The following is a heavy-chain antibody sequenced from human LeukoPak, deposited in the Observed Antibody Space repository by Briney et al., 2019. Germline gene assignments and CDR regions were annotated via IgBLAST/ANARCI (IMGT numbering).Heavy chain of an antibody. CDR1: GYSFTNYW. CDR2: IYPGDSDT. V-gene: IGHV5-51*01. J-gene: IGHJ4*02. Sequence: LGESLQISCKGSGYSFTNYWIGWVRQMPGKGLEWMGIIYPGDSDTRYSPSFQGQVTISADKSISTAYLQWSSLRASDTAIFYCARSDGSGSFPPYFDYWGQGTLVTVSS. D-gene: IGHD3-10*01. CDR3: ARSDGSGSFPPYFDY.